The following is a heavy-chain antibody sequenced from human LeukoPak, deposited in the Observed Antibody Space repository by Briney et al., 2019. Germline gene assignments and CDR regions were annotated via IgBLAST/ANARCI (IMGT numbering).Heavy chain of an antibody. CDR1: GDSVSSNSAA. Sequence: SQTLSLTCAFSGDSVSSNSAAWNWTRQSPSRGLEWLGRTYYRSKWYNDYAVSVKSRITINPDTSKNQFSLQLNSVTPEDTAVYYCARDGTMRSGPAFDIWGQGTMVTVSS. J-gene: IGHJ3*02. CDR2: TYYRSKWYN. D-gene: IGHD3-3*01. CDR3: ARDGTMRSGPAFDI. V-gene: IGHV6-1*01.